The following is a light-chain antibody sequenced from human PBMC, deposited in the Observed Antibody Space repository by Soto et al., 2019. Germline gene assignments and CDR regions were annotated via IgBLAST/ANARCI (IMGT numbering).Light chain of an antibody. V-gene: IGKV3-11*01. CDR3: QQRSNWPALT. J-gene: IGKJ4*01. CDR2: DVS. CDR1: QSVSYY. Sequence: EVFLTQSPANLSLSPGETATLSFGAGQSVSYYLAWYQQKPGQAPRLLIYDVSKRATGIPARFSGSGSGTDLTLTISSLEPEDAALYYCQQRSNWPALTFGGGTKVDIK.